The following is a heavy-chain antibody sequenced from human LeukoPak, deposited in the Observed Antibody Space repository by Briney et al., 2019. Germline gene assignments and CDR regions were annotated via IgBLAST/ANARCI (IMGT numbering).Heavy chain of an antibody. D-gene: IGHD2-2*01. Sequence: GGSLRLSCTASGFTFSNYCMSWVRQAPGKGLEWVSAISDGGGSTYYAESVKGLSIITRDNSKNRLYLQMNSLRAEDTALYSCAKDADIVVSSYFDYWGQGTLVTVSS. CDR1: GFTFSNYC. V-gene: IGHV3-23*01. CDR2: ISDGGGST. J-gene: IGHJ4*02. CDR3: AKDADIVVSSYFDY.